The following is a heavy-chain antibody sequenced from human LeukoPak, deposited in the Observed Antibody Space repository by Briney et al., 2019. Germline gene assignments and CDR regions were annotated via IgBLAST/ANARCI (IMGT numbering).Heavy chain of an antibody. Sequence: SVKVSCKASGGTFSSYAISWVRQAPGQGLEWMGGIIPVFGTANYAQKFQGRVTITADESTSTAYMELSSLRSEDTAVYYCAADYDILTGYFPLDYWGQGTLVTVSS. CDR3: AADYDILTGYFPLDY. CDR1: GGTFSSYA. D-gene: IGHD3-9*01. V-gene: IGHV1-69*01. J-gene: IGHJ4*02. CDR2: IIPVFGTA.